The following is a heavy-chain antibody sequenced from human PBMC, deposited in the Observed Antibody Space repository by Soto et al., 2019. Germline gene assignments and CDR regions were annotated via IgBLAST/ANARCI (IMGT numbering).Heavy chain of an antibody. CDR3: ARGVRGSDGFDF. CDR1: GFTFTDYW. D-gene: IGHD6-6*01. J-gene: IGHJ4*02. V-gene: IGHV3-74*01. Sequence: EVQLVESGGGLLQPGGSLRLSCAASGFTFTDYWMHWVRQVPGKGLVWVSRINGDGSSTNYADSVKGRFTISRDNAKNTVHLQMTSLRAADTALFYCARGVRGSDGFDFWGQGTLVTVSS. CDR2: INGDGSST.